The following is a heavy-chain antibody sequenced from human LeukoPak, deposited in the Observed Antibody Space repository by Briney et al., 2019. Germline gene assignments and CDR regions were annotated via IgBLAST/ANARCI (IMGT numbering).Heavy chain of an antibody. D-gene: IGHD4-17*01. J-gene: IGHJ4*02. CDR2: ISSDGSST. Sequence: GGSLRLSCAASGFTFSSYWMHWVRQAPGKGLVWVSRISSDGSSTNYADSVKGRFTISRDNSKNTLFLQMNSLRAEDTAVYHCAFNGRDYVRGWWDYWGQGTLVTVSS. V-gene: IGHV3-74*01. CDR1: GFTFSSYW. CDR3: AFNGRDYVRGWWDY.